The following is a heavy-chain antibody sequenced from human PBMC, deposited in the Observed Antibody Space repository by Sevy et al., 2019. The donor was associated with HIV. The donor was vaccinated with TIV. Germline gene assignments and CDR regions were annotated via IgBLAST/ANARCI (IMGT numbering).Heavy chain of an antibody. V-gene: IGHV4-59*01. D-gene: IGHD5-12*01. J-gene: IGHJ5*02. CDR1: GGSISSYY. Sequence: SETLSLTCTVSGGSISSYYWSWIRQPPGKGLEWIGYIYYSGSTNYNPSLKSRVTISVDTSKNHFSLKLSSVTAADTAGYYCARVNLVATMWRGWFDPWGQGTLVTVSS. CDR2: IYYSGST. CDR3: ARVNLVATMWRGWFDP.